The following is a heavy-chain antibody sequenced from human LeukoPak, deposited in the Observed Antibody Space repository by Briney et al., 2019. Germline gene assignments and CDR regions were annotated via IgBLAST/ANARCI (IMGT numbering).Heavy chain of an antibody. CDR2: INHSGST. V-gene: IGHV4-34*01. CDR3: ARGYCSSTSCFGSTIPFDY. CDR1: GGSLDGYY. J-gene: IGHJ4*02. Sequence: PSETLSLTCGVYGGSLDGYYWTWIRQPPGKGLEWIGEINHSGSTNYNPSLKSRVTISVDTSKNQFSLKLSSVTAADTAVYYCARGYCSSTSCFGSTIPFDYWGQGTLVTVSS. D-gene: IGHD2-2*01.